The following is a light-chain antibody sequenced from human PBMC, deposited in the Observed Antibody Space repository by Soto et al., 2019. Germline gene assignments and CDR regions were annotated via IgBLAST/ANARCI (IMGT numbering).Light chain of an antibody. Sequence: EIVLTQSPATLSLSPGESATLSCRASQNVASYLAWFQQKPGQPPRLLVYDVSTRATGIPARFSGSGSETDFTLTISSLDPEDFAVYYCQQYGSSPRTFGQGTKVDIK. V-gene: IGKV3-20*01. CDR3: QQYGSSPRT. J-gene: IGKJ1*01. CDR2: DVS. CDR1: QNVASY.